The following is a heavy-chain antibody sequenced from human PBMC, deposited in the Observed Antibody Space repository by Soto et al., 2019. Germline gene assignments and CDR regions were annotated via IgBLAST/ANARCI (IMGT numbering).Heavy chain of an antibody. V-gene: IGHV1-69*06. J-gene: IGHJ6*02. CDR2: IIPIFGTA. D-gene: IGHD6-13*01. CDR1: GGTFSSYA. CDR3: ARDPHSYSSSWSQDYYYGMDV. Sequence: ASVKVSCKASGGTFSSYAISWVRQAPGQGLEWMGGIIPIFGTANYAQKFQGRVTITADKSTSTAYMELSSLRSEDTAVYYCARDPHSYSSSWSQDYYYGMDVWGQGTTVTVSS.